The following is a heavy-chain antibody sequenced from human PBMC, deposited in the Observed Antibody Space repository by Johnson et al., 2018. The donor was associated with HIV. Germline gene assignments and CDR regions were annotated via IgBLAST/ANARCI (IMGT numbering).Heavy chain of an antibody. J-gene: IGHJ3*02. V-gene: IGHV3-30*18. CDR2: ISYDGGDT. CDR1: GFTFSSYG. D-gene: IGHD6-13*01. CDR3: AKELAADGVDAFDI. Sequence: QVQLVESGGGVVQPGRSLRLSCAASGFTFSSYGMHWVRQAPGKGLEWLAIISYDGGDTWYADSVKGRFTVSRDNSKDTLYLQINNARVEDTAVYYCAKELAADGVDAFDIWGQGTMVTVSS.